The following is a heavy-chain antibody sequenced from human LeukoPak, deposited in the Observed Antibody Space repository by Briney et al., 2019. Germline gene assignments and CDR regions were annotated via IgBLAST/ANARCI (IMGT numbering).Heavy chain of an antibody. CDR3: ARDQEVMSGYHATLDY. J-gene: IGHJ4*02. V-gene: IGHV1-69*05. CDR1: GGTFSSYA. D-gene: IGHD3-3*01. Sequence: ASVKVSCKASGGTFSSYAISWVRQAPGQGLEWMGGIIPIFGTANYAQKFQGRVTITTDESTSTAYMELSSLRSEDTAVYYCARDQEVMSGYHATLDYWGQGTLVTVSS. CDR2: IIPIFGTA.